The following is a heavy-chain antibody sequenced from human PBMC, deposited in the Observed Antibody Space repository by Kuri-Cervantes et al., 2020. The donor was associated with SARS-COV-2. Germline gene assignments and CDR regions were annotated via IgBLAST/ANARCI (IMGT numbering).Heavy chain of an antibody. J-gene: IGHJ6*03. CDR1: GGSISSGGYS. Sequence: LRLSCAVSGGSISSGGYSWIWIRQPPGKGLEWIGYIYYSGNTDYNPSLKSRVTISVDTSKNQFSLKLSSVTAADTAVYYCAREVVYYYYYMDVWGKGTTVTVSS. CDR3: AREVVYYYYYMDV. D-gene: IGHD2-2*01. V-gene: IGHV4-30-4*07. CDR2: IYYSGNT.